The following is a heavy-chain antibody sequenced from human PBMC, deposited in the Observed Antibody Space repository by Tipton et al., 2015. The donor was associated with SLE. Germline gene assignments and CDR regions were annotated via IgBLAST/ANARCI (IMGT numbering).Heavy chain of an antibody. Sequence: GLVKPSETLSLTCTVSGGSISSSSYYWGWIRQPPGKGLEWIGSIYYSGSTYYNPSLKSRVTISVDTSKNQFSLKLSSVPAADTAVYYCARLGGFGESTAEYFQHWVQGTLVTVSS. D-gene: IGHD3-10*01. CDR2: IYYSGST. J-gene: IGHJ1*01. V-gene: IGHV4-39*01. CDR1: GGSISSSSYY. CDR3: ARLGGFGESTAEYFQH.